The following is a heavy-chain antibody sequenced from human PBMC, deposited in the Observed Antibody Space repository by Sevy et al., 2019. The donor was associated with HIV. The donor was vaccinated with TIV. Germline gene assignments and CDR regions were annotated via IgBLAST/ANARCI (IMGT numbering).Heavy chain of an antibody. Sequence: ASVKVSCKVSGYTLTELSMHWVRQAPGKGLEWMGGFDPEDGETIYAQKFQGRVTMTEDTSTDTAYIELSSLRSEDTAVYYCATASKNILTGPYYYYGMDVWGQGTTVTVSS. D-gene: IGHD3-9*01. J-gene: IGHJ6*02. V-gene: IGHV1-24*01. CDR2: FDPEDGET. CDR3: ATASKNILTGPYYYYGMDV. CDR1: GYTLTELS.